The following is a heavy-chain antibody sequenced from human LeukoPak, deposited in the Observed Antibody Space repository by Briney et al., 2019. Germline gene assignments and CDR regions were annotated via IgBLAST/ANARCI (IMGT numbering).Heavy chain of an antibody. J-gene: IGHJ4*02. CDR2: IYYSGST. CDR3: ARKSVVTAGRKPYDF. Sequence: PLETLSLTCTVSGGSISSYYWSWIRQPPGKGLEWIGYIYYSGSTNYNPSLKSRVTISVDTSKNQFSLRLSSVTAADTAVYYCARKSVVTAGRKPYDFWDQGTLVTVSP. V-gene: IGHV4-59*12. D-gene: IGHD2-2*01. CDR1: GGSISSYY.